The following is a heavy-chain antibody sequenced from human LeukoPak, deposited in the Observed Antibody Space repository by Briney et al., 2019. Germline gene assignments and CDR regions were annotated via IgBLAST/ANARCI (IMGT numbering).Heavy chain of an antibody. J-gene: IGHJ4*02. CDR1: GGSISSYY. V-gene: IGHV4-59*01. CDR2: IYYSGST. CDR3: AREPPDY. Sequence: MSSETLSLTCTVSGGSISSYYWSWIRQPPGKGLEWIGYIYYSGSTNYNPSLKGRVTISVDTSKNQFSLKLSSVTAADTAVYYCAREPPDYWGQGTLVTVSS.